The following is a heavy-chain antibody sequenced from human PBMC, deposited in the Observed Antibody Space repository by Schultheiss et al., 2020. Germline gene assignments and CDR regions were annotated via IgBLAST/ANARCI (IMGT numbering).Heavy chain of an antibody. CDR3: ARGRRTVTTFKGWFDP. Sequence: SQTLSLTCAVYGGSFSGYYWSWIRQPPGKGLEWIGEINHSGSTNYNPSLKSRVTISVDTSKNQFSLKLSSVTAADTAVYYCARGRRTVTTFKGWFDPWGQGTLVTVSS. V-gene: IGHV4-34*01. D-gene: IGHD4-17*01. CDR1: GGSFSGYY. J-gene: IGHJ5*02. CDR2: INHSGST.